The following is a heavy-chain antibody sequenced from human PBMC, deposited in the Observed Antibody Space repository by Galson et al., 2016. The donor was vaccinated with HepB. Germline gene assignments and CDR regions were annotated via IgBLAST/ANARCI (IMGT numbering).Heavy chain of an antibody. CDR1: GGSISRSSYY. CDR2: IYYSGST. D-gene: IGHD6-19*01. J-gene: IGHJ4*02. V-gene: IGHV4-39*01. Sequence: SLTCTVSGGSISRSSYYWAWIRQPPGKGLEWIGSIYYSGSTYYNPSLKSRVTISVDTSKNQFSLKLSSVTAADTAVYYCAITWDASGWFDYWGQGTVVTVSS. CDR3: AITWDASGWFDY.